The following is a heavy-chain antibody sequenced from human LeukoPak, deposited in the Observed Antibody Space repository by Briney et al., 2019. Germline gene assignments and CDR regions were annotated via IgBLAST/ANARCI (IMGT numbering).Heavy chain of an antibody. V-gene: IGHV3-74*01. CDR3: LRDLNWSLDQ. D-gene: IGHD1-20*01. J-gene: IGHJ4*02. CDR2: IKSDGITI. CDR1: GFTFSNYM. Sequence: GGSLRLSCAASGFTFSNYMMHWVRQAPGKGLVWVSRIKSDGITITYADSVKGRFTISRDNAKNTLYLQMNSLRAEDTAVYYCLRDLNWSLDQWGQGTLVTVSS.